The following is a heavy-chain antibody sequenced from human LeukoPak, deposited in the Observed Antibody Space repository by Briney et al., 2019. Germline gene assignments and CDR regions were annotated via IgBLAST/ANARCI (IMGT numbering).Heavy chain of an antibody. CDR2: IWYDGSNK. V-gene: IGHV3-33*01. D-gene: IGHD4-17*01. J-gene: IGHJ4*02. CDR3: ARDSDYGDYHFDY. CDR1: GFTFSSYG. Sequence: PGRSLRLSCAASGFTFSSYGMHWVRQAPGKGREWVAVIWYDGSNKYYADSVKGRFTISRDNSKNTLYLQMNSLRAEDTAVYYCARDSDYGDYHFDYWGQGTLVTVSS.